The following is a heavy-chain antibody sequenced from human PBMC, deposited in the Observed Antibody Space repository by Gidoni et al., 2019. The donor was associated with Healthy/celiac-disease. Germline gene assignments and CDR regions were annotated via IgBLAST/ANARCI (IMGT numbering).Heavy chain of an antibody. Sequence: QVQLVEPGGGLVKPVGSLRLSCAASGSTFSDYYMSWIRQAQGKGLEWVSYISSSGSTIYYADSVKGRFTISRDNAKNSLYLQMNSLRAEDTAVYYCARPHFDWKYYFDYWGQGTLVTVSS. V-gene: IGHV3-11*01. CDR3: ARPHFDWKYYFDY. D-gene: IGHD3-9*01. CDR1: GSTFSDYY. J-gene: IGHJ4*02. CDR2: ISSSGSTI.